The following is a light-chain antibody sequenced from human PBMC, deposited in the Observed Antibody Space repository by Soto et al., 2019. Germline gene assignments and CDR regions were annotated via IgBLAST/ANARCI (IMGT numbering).Light chain of an antibody. Sequence: EIVLTQSPATLSVSPGERATLSCRASQSVNQKLGWYQQKPGQAPRLLIYVASYRATGIPARFSGSESGTEYTLTISNLQAEDFAVYYCQQFNNWPHTFGQGNRLEIK. CDR3: QQFNNWPHT. V-gene: IGKV3-15*01. CDR2: VAS. CDR1: QSVNQK. J-gene: IGKJ2*01.